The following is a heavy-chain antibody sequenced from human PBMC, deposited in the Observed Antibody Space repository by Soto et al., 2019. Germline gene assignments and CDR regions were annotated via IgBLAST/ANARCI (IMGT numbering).Heavy chain of an antibody. CDR2: ISAYNGNT. Sequence: QVQLVQSGAEVKKPGASVKVSCKASGYTFTSYGISWVRQAPGQGLEWMGWISAYNGNTNYAQKLQGRVTMTTDTSTSTAYMELRSLRSDDTAVYYCARGPDCSSTSCYWTDAFDYWGQGTLVTVSS. D-gene: IGHD2-2*01. CDR3: ARGPDCSSTSCYWTDAFDY. J-gene: IGHJ4*02. CDR1: GYTFTSYG. V-gene: IGHV1-18*01.